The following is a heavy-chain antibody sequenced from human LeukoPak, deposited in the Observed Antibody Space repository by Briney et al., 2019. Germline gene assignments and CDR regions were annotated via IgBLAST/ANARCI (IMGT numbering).Heavy chain of an antibody. V-gene: IGHV3-21*01. Sequence: GGSLRLSCAASGFTFSSYSMNWIRQAPGKGLEWVSSISSSSSYIYYADSVKGRFTISRDNAKNSLYLQMNSLRAEDTAVYYCARDYSSPGNFDYWGQGTLVTVSS. CDR1: GFTFSSYS. CDR3: ARDYSSPGNFDY. D-gene: IGHD6-13*01. CDR2: ISSSSSYI. J-gene: IGHJ4*02.